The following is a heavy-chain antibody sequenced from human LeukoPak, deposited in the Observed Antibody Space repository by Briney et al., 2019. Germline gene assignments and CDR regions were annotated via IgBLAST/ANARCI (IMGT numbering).Heavy chain of an antibody. V-gene: IGHV4-61*01. J-gene: IGHJ4*02. Sequence: PSETLSLTRTVSDDFINSGNYYWSWIRQPPGKGLEWIGYIHYSGSTNYNPSLKSRVTISADTSNNQFSLKLISVTAADTAVYYCARTPRGEFSDYWGQGTLVTVSS. CDR1: DDFINSGNYY. D-gene: IGHD3-16*01. CDR3: ARTPRGEFSDY. CDR2: IHYSGST.